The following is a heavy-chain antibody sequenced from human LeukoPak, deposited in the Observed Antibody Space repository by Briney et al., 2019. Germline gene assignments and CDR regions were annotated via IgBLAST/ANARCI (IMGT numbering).Heavy chain of an antibody. CDR2: ITGGGDTT. J-gene: IGHJ4*02. Sequence: GGSLRLSCAASGFTFSSYAMNRVRQAPGKGLEWVSSITGGGDTTHYAASVQGRFTISRDNSKNTLYLQMNSLRAEDTAVYHCARRDRGSWHFDYWGQGTLVTVSS. D-gene: IGHD6-13*01. V-gene: IGHV3-23*01. CDR3: ARRDRGSWHFDY. CDR1: GFTFSSYA.